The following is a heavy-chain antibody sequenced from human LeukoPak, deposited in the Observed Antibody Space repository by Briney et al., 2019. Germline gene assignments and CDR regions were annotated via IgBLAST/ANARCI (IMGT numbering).Heavy chain of an antibody. CDR1: GFTFSSYA. D-gene: IGHD5-18*01. CDR3: AKSDSGYSYGYLFGFDY. Sequence: GGSLRLSCAASGFTFSSYAMSWVRQAPGKGLEWVSAISGSGGSTYYADSVKGRFTISRDNSKNTLYLQMNSLRAEDTAVYYCAKSDSGYSYGYLFGFDYWGQGTLVTVSS. J-gene: IGHJ4*02. CDR2: ISGSGGST. V-gene: IGHV3-23*01.